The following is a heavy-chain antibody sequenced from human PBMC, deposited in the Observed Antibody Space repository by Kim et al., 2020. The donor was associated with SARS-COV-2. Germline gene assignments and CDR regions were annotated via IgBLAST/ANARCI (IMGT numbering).Heavy chain of an antibody. Sequence: GGSLRLSCAASGFTFSSYWMSWVRQAPGKGLEWVANIKQDGSEKYYVDSVKGRFTISRDNAKNSLYLQMNSLRAEDTAVYYCARTLKGTLIYYYYYYGMDVWGQGTTVTVSS. D-gene: IGHD3-16*01. CDR1: GFTFSSYW. CDR3: ARTLKGTLIYYYYYYGMDV. V-gene: IGHV3-7*03. CDR2: IKQDGSEK. J-gene: IGHJ6*02.